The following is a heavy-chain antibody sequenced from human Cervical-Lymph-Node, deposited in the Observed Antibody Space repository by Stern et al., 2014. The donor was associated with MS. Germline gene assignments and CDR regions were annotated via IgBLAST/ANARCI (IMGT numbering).Heavy chain of an antibody. Sequence: MQLVASGAEVKKPGASVKVSCKASGYPFTTYYMHWVRQAPGQGLEWMGIINPSGGSTSYAQKFQGRVSLTRETSTSTVYMVLSSLRSEDTAVYYCAREVAGHRLGMMDVWGQGTTVTVSS. D-gene: IGHD6-19*01. V-gene: IGHV1-46*01. CDR1: GYPFTTYY. CDR3: AREVAGHRLGMMDV. J-gene: IGHJ6*02. CDR2: INPSGGST.